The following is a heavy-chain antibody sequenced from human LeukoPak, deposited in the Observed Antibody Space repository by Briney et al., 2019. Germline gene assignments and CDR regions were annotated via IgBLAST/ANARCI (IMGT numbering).Heavy chain of an antibody. D-gene: IGHD3-10*01. Sequence: PSETLSLTCTVSGGSINSYYWSWIRQPPGKGLEWIGEIYHSGSTNYNPSLKSRVTISVDTSKNQFSLKLSSVTAADTAVYYCARLSRGKEDYWGQGTLVTVSS. V-gene: IGHV4-59*12. CDR1: GGSINSYY. CDR3: ARLSRGKEDY. CDR2: IYHSGST. J-gene: IGHJ4*02.